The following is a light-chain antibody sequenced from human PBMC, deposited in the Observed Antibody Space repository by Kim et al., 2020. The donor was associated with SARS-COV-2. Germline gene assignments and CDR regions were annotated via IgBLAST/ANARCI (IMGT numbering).Light chain of an antibody. V-gene: IGKV3-20*01. CDR3: QQYDTSPWT. CDR1: LSLSTNY. Sequence: PGDRVTHSCRASLSLSTNYFAWHQQKPGQAPRLLIYDVSTRATGIPDRFTGSGSGTDFTLTISRLEPEDFAVYYCQQYDTSPWTFGQGTKLEI. J-gene: IGKJ1*01. CDR2: DVS.